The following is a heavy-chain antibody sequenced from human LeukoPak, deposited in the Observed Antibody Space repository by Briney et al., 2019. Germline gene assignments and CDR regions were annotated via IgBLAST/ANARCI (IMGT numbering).Heavy chain of an antibody. Sequence: ETLSLTCSVSDGSMSRYNWSWVRQAPGKGLEWVSAISGSGTNTYYADSVKGRFTISRDNSKNSLYLQMNSLRAEDTAVYYCAKGIVVVISGNAFDIWGQGTMVTVSS. V-gene: IGHV3-23*01. J-gene: IGHJ3*02. D-gene: IGHD3-22*01. CDR3: AKGIVVVISGNAFDI. CDR1: DGSMSRYN. CDR2: ISGSGTNT.